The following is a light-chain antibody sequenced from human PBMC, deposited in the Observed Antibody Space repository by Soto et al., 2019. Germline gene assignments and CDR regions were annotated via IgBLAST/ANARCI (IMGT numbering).Light chain of an antibody. CDR1: QDVGKH. V-gene: IGKV1-33*01. J-gene: IGKJ4*01. CDR3: QQYDNLPQLT. Sequence: DIQMTQSPSSLSASVGDRVTISCQASQDVGKHLNWYQQRPGKAPKILIYEASNLATGVPSRFSASGSGTHFTFYIRSLQHEDIGTYYCQQYDNLPQLTFGAGPKVEI. CDR2: EAS.